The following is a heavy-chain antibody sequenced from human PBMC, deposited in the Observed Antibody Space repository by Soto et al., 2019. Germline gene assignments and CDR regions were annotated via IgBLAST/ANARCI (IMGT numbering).Heavy chain of an antibody. J-gene: IGHJ4*02. Sequence: AGGSLRLSCAASGFTFSSYGMYWVRQAPGKGLEWVAVIWYDGSNKYYEDSVKGRFTISRDNSKNTQYLQMSSLRADDTAVYYCVKGEYYYDSSGYYPFDYWGQGTLVTVSS. D-gene: IGHD3-22*01. CDR2: IWYDGSNK. V-gene: IGHV3-30*02. CDR1: GFTFSSYG. CDR3: VKGEYYYDSSGYYPFDY.